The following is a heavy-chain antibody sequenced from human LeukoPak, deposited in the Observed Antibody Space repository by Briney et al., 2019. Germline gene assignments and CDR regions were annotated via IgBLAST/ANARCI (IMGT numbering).Heavy chain of an antibody. V-gene: IGHV3-43D*03. CDR3: AKGFTPGNYYYMDV. CDR1: GFTFDDYA. J-gene: IGHJ6*03. CDR2: ISWDGGST. D-gene: IGHD3-10*01. Sequence: GGSLRLSCAASGFTFDDYAMHWVRQAPGKGLEWVSPISWDGGSTYYADSVKGRFTISRDNSKNSLYLQMNSLRVEDTALYYCAKGFTPGNYYYMDVWGKGTTVTVSS.